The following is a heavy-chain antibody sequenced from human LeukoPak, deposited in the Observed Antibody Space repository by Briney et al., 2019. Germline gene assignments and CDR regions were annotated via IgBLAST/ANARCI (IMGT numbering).Heavy chain of an antibody. CDR2: INPSGGST. Sequence: ASVKVSCKASGYTLTSYYMHWVRQAPGQGLEWMGIINPSGGSTSYAQKFQGRVTMTRDTSTSTVYMELSSLRAEDTAVYYCARDEYPRGWGYWGQGTLVTVSS. D-gene: IGHD3-16*01. CDR3: ARDEYPRGWGY. V-gene: IGHV1-46*01. CDR1: GYTLTSYY. J-gene: IGHJ4*02.